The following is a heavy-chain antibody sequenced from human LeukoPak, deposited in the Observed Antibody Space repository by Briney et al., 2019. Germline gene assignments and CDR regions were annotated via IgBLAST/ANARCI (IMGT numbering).Heavy chain of an antibody. CDR1: GFTFSSYD. Sequence: GGSLRLSCAASGFTFSSYDMHWVRQAPGKGLEWVSPIDTAGDPYYPGSAKGRCTISTENTKNYSYLQMNSLRAGDTTVYYCARGTIDLVQLKQRPYYYGMDVWGQGTTVTVSS. V-gene: IGHV3-13*05. CDR3: ARGTIDLVQLKQRPYYYGMDV. D-gene: IGHD1-1*01. J-gene: IGHJ6*02. CDR2: IDTAGDP.